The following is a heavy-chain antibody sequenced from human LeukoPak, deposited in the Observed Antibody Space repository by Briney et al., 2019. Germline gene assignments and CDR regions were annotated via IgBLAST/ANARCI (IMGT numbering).Heavy chain of an antibody. J-gene: IGHJ4*02. CDR1: GGTFSSYA. CDR2: IIPIFGTA. Sequence: SVKVSCKASGGTFSSYAISWVRQAPGQGLEWMGRIIPIFGTANYAQKFQGRVTITTDESTSTAYMELSSLRSEDTAVYYCSRGELCRGGSCYSSPPPDYWGQGTLVTVSS. D-gene: IGHD2-15*01. CDR3: SRGELCRGGSCYSSPPPDY. V-gene: IGHV1-69*05.